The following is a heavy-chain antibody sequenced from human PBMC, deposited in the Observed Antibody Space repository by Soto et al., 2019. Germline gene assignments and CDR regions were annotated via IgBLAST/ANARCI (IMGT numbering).Heavy chain of an antibody. Sequence: ASVKVSCKASGGTFSSYAISWVRLAPGQGLEWMGGIIPIFGTANYAQKFQGRVTITADESTSTAYMELSSLRSEDTAVYYCARVASAYYYDSSGYYPFDYWGQGTLVTVSS. CDR1: GGTFSSYA. J-gene: IGHJ4*02. V-gene: IGHV1-69*13. CDR3: ARVASAYYYDSSGYYPFDY. D-gene: IGHD3-22*01. CDR2: IIPIFGTA.